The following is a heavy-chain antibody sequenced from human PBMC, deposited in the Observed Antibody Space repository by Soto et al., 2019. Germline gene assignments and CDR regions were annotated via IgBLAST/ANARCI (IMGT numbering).Heavy chain of an antibody. CDR3: AREGGYCSSTSCYLYYYYGMDV. D-gene: IGHD2-2*01. CDR1: GFTFSSYA. J-gene: IGHJ6*02. Sequence: PGGSLRLSCAASGFTFSSYAMHWVRQAPGKGLEWVAVISYDGSNKYYADSVKGRFTISRDNSKNTLYLQMNSLRAGDTAVYYCAREGGYCSSTSCYLYYYYGMDVWGQGTTVTVSS. V-gene: IGHV3-30-3*01. CDR2: ISYDGSNK.